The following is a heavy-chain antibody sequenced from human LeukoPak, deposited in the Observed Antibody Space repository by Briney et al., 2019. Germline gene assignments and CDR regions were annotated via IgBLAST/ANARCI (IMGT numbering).Heavy chain of an antibody. V-gene: IGHV1-18*01. CDR3: ARGEQWLVKDAFDI. CDR1: GYTFTSHG. Sequence: GASVKVSCTPSGYTFTSHGISWVRQAPGQGLEWVGWIAAYQGKIAYAQKFQGRVTMTTDTSTSTAYMELRSLRSDDTAAYYCARGEQWLVKDAFDIWGQGTMVTVSS. CDR2: IAAYQGKI. J-gene: IGHJ3*02. D-gene: IGHD6-19*01.